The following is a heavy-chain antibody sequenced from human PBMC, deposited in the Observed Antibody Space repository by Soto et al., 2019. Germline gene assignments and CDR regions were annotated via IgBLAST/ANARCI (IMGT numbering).Heavy chain of an antibody. Sequence: PGGSLRLSCAASGFTFSSYAMSWVRQAPGKGLEWVSAISGSGGSTYYADSVKGRFTISRDNSKNTLYLQMNSLRAEDTAVYYCAKDRAFYDYVWGSYISGFDYWGQGTLVTVSS. CDR1: GFTFSSYA. V-gene: IGHV3-23*01. J-gene: IGHJ4*02. D-gene: IGHD3-16*01. CDR2: ISGSGGST. CDR3: AKDRAFYDYVWGSYISGFDY.